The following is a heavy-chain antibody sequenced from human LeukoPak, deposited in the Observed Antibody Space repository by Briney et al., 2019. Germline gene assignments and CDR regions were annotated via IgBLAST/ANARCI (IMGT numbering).Heavy chain of an antibody. CDR1: GGSISSYY. CDR3: ASNLVNYDLWSGYLSYFDY. Sequence: SETLSLTCTVSGGSISSYYWSWIRQPPGKGLEWIGYIYYSGSTNYNPSLKSRVTISVDTSKNQFSLKLSSVTAADTAVYYCASNLVNYDLWSGYLSYFDYWGQGTLVTVSS. D-gene: IGHD3-3*01. V-gene: IGHV4-59*01. J-gene: IGHJ4*02. CDR2: IYYSGST.